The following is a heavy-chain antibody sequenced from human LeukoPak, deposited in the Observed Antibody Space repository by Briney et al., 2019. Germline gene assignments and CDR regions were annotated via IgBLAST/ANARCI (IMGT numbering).Heavy chain of an antibody. CDR1: GFTLSSYW. CDR2: IHRNGSPT. J-gene: IGHJ4*02. CDR3: ARGGQKGSFDY. Sequence: QPGGSLRLSCAASGFTLSSYWMHWVRQAPGKGLVWVSCIHRNGSPTTYADSVKGRFTISGDNAKNTLYLQMGSLRAEDTAVYYCARGGQKGSFDYWGQGTLVTVSS. V-gene: IGHV3-74*03.